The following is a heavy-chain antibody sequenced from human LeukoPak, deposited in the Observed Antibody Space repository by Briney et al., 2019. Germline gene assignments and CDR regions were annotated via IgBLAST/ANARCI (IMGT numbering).Heavy chain of an antibody. D-gene: IGHD3-10*01. J-gene: IGHJ4*02. V-gene: IGHV3-23*01. Sequence: GGSLRLSCAASGFTLSSYAMSWVRQAPGKGLEWVSAISGSGGSTYYADSVKGRFTISRDNPTNTLYLQMNSLRAEDTAVYYCAKEVLLWFGESYFDYWGQGTLVTVSS. CDR1: GFTLSSYA. CDR2: ISGSGGST. CDR3: AKEVLLWFGESYFDY.